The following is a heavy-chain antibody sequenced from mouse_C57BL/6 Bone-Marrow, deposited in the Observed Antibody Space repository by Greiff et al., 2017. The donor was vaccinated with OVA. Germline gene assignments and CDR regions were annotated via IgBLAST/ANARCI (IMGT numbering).Heavy chain of an antibody. J-gene: IGHJ3*01. CDR3: AREARTGTAWFAY. CDR2: IYPGDGDT. Sequence: VQLQQSGPELVKPGASVKISCKASGYAFSSSWMNWVKQRPGKGLEWIGRIYPGDGDTNYNGKFKGKATLTADKSSSTAYMQLSSLTSEDSAVYVCAREARTGTAWFAYGGQGTLVTVSA. CDR1: GYAFSSSW. D-gene: IGHD4-1*01. V-gene: IGHV1-82*01.